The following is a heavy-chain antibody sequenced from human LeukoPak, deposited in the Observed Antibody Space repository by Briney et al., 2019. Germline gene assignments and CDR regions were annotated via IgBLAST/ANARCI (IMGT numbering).Heavy chain of an antibody. CDR2: GFYSGSA. CDR3: ARLRGAMTPVTSDFDY. Sequence: SETPSLTCTVSGGSISGSSYYWAWIRQPPGKGLEWVGSGFYSGSAYYNPSLKSRLTISVDTSKNQFSLDLRSVTAADTAVYYCARLRGAMTPVTSDFDYWGQGILVTVSS. J-gene: IGHJ4*02. CDR1: GGSISGSSYY. D-gene: IGHD4-17*01. V-gene: IGHV4-39*01.